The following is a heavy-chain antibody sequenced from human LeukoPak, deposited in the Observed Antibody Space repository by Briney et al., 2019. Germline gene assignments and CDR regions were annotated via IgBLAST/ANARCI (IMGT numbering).Heavy chain of an antibody. V-gene: IGHV3-7*01. CDR1: GFTFRSYW. CDR2: INQEASRT. CDR3: AKYLSRAFDS. D-gene: IGHD2/OR15-2a*01. Sequence: GRSLRLSCAASGFTFRSYWMSCVRQAPGKGLEWLGHINQEASRTDHADSVKGRFTISRANSRNLLYLHMSSLRAEDTAVYYCAKYLSRAFDSWGQGILVSVSS. J-gene: IGHJ4*02.